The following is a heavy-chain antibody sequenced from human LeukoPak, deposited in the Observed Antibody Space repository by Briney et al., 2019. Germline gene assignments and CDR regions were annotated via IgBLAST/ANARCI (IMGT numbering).Heavy chain of an antibody. J-gene: IGHJ2*01. CDR2: ISWSSGHM. CDR3: VRSVVVVAATPTHFDL. V-gene: IGHV3-9*01. Sequence: PGGSLRLSCAAAEFKFDDHAMHWVRQGPGKGLEWVSGISWSSGHMEYADSVKGRFTISRDNARNSLYLQMDGLRREDTALYYCVRSVVVVAATPTHFDLWGRGTQVIVSS. CDR1: EFKFDDHA. D-gene: IGHD2-15*01.